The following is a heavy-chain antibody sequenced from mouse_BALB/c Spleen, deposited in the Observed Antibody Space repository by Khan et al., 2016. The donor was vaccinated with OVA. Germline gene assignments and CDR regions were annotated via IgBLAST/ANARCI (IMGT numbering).Heavy chain of an antibody. Sequence: EVQLQESGPGLVKPSQSLSLTCTVTGYSITSDYAWNWIRQFPGNKLEWMCYIKYSGSTSYNPSLKSRISITRDTSKNQFFLPLNSVTTEDTATYYCARSGTITTVVATDFDYWGQGTTLTVSS. D-gene: IGHD1-1*01. CDR1: GYSITSDYA. CDR2: IKYSGST. CDR3: ARSGTITTVVATDFDY. V-gene: IGHV3-2*02. J-gene: IGHJ2*01.